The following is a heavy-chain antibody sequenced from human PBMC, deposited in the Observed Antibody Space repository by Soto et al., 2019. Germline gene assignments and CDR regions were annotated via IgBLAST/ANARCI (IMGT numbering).Heavy chain of an antibody. V-gene: IGHV4-31*03. J-gene: IGHJ4*02. CDR3: ARDVNDSSGSQGFDY. CDR1: GGSISSDDYY. D-gene: IGHD3-22*01. CDR2: IYYRGNT. Sequence: SETLSLTCTVSGGSISSDDYYWNWIRQRPGKGLEWIGNIYYRGNTNYNPPLKSRITMSMDVSKNQFSLNLRSVTAADTAIYYCARDVNDSSGSQGFDYWGQGTLVTVSS.